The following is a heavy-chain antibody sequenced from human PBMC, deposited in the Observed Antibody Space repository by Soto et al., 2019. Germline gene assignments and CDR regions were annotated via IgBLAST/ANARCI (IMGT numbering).Heavy chain of an antibody. J-gene: IGHJ4*02. V-gene: IGHV3-9*01. Sequence: EVQLVESGGGLVQPGRSLRLSCAASGFTFDDYTMHWVRQATGKGLEWVSLISWDSRKVDYADSVKGRFSISRDNARSSLYLKMNSLTPEDTAIYYCAKNMDYFAYSVSTPYGHWGRGTLVAVAS. CDR1: GFTFDDYT. CDR2: ISWDSRKV. D-gene: IGHD4-4*01. CDR3: AKNMDYFAYSVSTPYGH.